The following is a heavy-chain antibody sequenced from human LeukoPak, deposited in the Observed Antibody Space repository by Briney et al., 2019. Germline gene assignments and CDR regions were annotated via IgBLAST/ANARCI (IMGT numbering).Heavy chain of an antibody. Sequence: GRSLRLSCAASGFTFSSYAMHWVRQAPGKGLEWVAVISYDGSNKYYADSVKGRFTISRDNSKSTLYLQMNSLRAEDTAVYYCAKTGSSSWGYFDYWGQGTLVTVSS. V-gene: IGHV3-30-3*02. D-gene: IGHD6-13*01. J-gene: IGHJ4*02. CDR1: GFTFSSYA. CDR2: ISYDGSNK. CDR3: AKTGSSSWGYFDY.